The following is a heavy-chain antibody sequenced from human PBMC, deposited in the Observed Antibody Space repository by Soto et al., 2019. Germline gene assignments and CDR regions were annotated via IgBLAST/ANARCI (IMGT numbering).Heavy chain of an antibody. CDR2: ISSSSSTI. V-gene: IGHV3-48*01. Sequence: LRLSFAASGFTFSSYSMNWVRQAPGKGLEWVSYISSSSSTIYYADSVKGRFTISRDNAKNSLYLQMNSLRAEDTAVYYCARDLGSSWYPEYFQHWGQGTLVTVSS. CDR3: ARDLGSSWYPEYFQH. CDR1: GFTFSSYS. D-gene: IGHD6-13*01. J-gene: IGHJ1*01.